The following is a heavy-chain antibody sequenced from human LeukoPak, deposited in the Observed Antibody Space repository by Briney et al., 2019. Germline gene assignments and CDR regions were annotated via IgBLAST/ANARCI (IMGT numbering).Heavy chain of an antibody. CDR3: GHAYGTIFGAFIRGQDQYSFDS. CDR1: LGSSFTYG. D-gene: IGHD3-3*01. CDR2: ISAYNGNT. Sequence: ASVKVSRKPSLGSSFTYGIGWVPHAPRQGLEWMGWISAYNGNTNYAQTFQGRVTMTTDTSTSTAYMDLRSLRSDVAVCYRRGHAYGTIFGAFIRGQDQYSFDSWGQGTLVTVSS. J-gene: IGHJ4*02. V-gene: IGHV1-18*01.